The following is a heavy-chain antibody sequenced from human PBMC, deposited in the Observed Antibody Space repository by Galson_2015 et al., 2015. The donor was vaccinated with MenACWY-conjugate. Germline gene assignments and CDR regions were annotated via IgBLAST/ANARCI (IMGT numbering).Heavy chain of an antibody. D-gene: IGHD2-15*01. CDR2: IYYSGTT. Sequence: ETLSLPCTVSGGSISSYYLSWIRQPPGKGLEWIGYIYYSGTTKYNPSLKSRVTISADTSKTQFSLRLNSVTAADTAVYYCARRHCSSGSCFFDYWGQGSLVTVSS. CDR1: GGSISSYY. CDR3: ARRHCSSGSCFFDY. V-gene: IGHV4-59*08. J-gene: IGHJ4*02.